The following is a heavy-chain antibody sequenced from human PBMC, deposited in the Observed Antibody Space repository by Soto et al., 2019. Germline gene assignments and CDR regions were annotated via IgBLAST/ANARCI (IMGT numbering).Heavy chain of an antibody. Sequence: EVQLLESGGGLVQPGGSLRLSCAASGFTFSSYAMSWVRQAPGKGLEWVSAISGSGGSTYYADSVKGRFTISRDNSKNTLYLQMNSLRAEDTAVYYCAKSPPDIVVVPAAYIYFDYWGPGTLVTVSS. CDR3: AKSPPDIVVVPAAYIYFDY. D-gene: IGHD2-2*01. CDR1: GFTFSSYA. V-gene: IGHV3-23*01. CDR2: ISGSGGST. J-gene: IGHJ4*02.